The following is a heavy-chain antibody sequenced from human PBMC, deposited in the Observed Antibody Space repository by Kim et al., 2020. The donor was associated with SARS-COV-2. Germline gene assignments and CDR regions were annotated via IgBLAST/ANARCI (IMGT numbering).Heavy chain of an antibody. Sequence: SETLSLTCTVSGGSISSGDYYWSWIRQPPGKGLEWIGYIYYSGSTYYNPSLKSRVTISVDTSKNQFSLKLSSVTAADTAVYYCARVTGNRGLYRNFDYWGQGTLVTVSS. CDR1: GGSISSGDYY. D-gene: IGHD7-27*01. CDR3: ARVTGNRGLYRNFDY. CDR2: IYYSGST. J-gene: IGHJ4*02. V-gene: IGHV4-30-4*01.